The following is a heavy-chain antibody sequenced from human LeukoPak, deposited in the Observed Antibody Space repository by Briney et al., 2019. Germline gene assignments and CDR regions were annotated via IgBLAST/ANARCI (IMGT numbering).Heavy chain of an antibody. Sequence: PSETLSLTCAVYGGSFSGYYWSWIRQPPGKGLEWIGEINHSGSTNYNPSLKSPVTISVDTSKNQFSLKLSSVTAADTAVYYCARELPMVRGVYNWFDPWGQGTLVTVSS. D-gene: IGHD3-10*01. V-gene: IGHV4-34*01. J-gene: IGHJ5*02. CDR1: GGSFSGYY. CDR2: INHSGST. CDR3: ARELPMVRGVYNWFDP.